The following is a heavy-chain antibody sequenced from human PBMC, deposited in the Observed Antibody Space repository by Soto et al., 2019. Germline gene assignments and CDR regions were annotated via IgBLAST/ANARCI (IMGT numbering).Heavy chain of an antibody. CDR3: AKGGYYDILTGYSGNFDY. D-gene: IGHD3-9*01. J-gene: IGHJ4*02. CDR1: GFTFSSYA. Sequence: GGSLRLSCTASGFTFSSYAMSWVRQAPGKGLEWVSAISGSGGSTYYADSVKGRFTISRDNSKNTLYLQMNSLRAEDTAVYYCAKGGYYDILTGYSGNFDYWGQGTLVTVSS. V-gene: IGHV3-23*01. CDR2: ISGSGGST.